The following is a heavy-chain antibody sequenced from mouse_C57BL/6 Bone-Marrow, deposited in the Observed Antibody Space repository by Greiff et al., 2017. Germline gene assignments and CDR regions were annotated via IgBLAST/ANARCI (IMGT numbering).Heavy chain of an antibody. V-gene: IGHV1-53*01. D-gene: IGHD2-4*01. Sequence: QVQLKQPGTELVKPGASVKLSCKASGYTFTSYWMHWVKQRPGQGLEWIGNINPSNGGTNYTEKFQSKATLTVDKSSSTAYMQLSSLTSEDSAVYDCARRLAMITTGVYFDVWGTGPTVTVSS. CDR3: ARRLAMITTGVYFDV. J-gene: IGHJ1*03. CDR1: GYTFTSYW. CDR2: INPSNGGT.